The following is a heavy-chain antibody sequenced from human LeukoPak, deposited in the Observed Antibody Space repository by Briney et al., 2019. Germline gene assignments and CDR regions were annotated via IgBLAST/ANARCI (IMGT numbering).Heavy chain of an antibody. V-gene: IGHV4-59*08. J-gene: IGHJ6*02. CDR3: ARHTYYYYGMDV. CDR2: IYYSGST. Sequence: SETLSLTCTVSGGSTSSYYWSWIRQPPGKGLEWIGYIYYSGSTNYNPSLKSRVTISVDTSKNQFSLKLSSVTAADTAVYYCARHTYYYYGMDVWGQGTTVTVSS. CDR1: GGSTSSYY.